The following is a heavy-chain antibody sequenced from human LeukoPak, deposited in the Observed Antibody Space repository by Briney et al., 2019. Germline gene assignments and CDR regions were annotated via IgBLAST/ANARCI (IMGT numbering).Heavy chain of an antibody. Sequence: ASVKVSCKASGYTFTGYYMHWVRQAPGQGLEWMGWINPNSGGTNYAQKFQGRVTMTRDTSISTAYMELSRLRSDDTAVYYCASGGTIFGVVSHFVYWGQGTLVTVSS. CDR3: ASGGTIFGVVSHFVY. CDR1: GYTFTGYY. J-gene: IGHJ4*02. V-gene: IGHV1-2*02. D-gene: IGHD3-3*01. CDR2: INPNSGGT.